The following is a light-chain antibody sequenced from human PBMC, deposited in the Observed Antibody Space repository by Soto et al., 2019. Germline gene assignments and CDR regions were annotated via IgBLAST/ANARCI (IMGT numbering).Light chain of an antibody. CDR1: SSSIGRKY. CDR2: SNN. CDR3: AAWDDSLSGLYV. V-gene: IGLV1-47*02. J-gene: IGLJ1*01. Sequence: QSVLTQPPSASGTPGQRVTISCSGSSSSIGRKYVSWYLQVPGTAPKLVIFSNNQRPSGVPDRFSGSKSGTSASLAISGLRSEDEADYYCAAWDDSLSGLYVFGTGTKLTVL.